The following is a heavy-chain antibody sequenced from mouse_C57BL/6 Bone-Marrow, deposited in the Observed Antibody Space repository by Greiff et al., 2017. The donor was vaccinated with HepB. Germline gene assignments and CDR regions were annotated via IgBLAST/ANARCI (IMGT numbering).Heavy chain of an antibody. CDR1: GFNFTDYY. V-gene: IGHV14-4*01. CDR3: TTSGWGFKCDY. J-gene: IGHJ3*01. Sequence: EVQLLQSGAELVRPGASVKLSCTASGFNFTDYYMHWAKQRPEHGLEWIGWIYPEDGYTEYDWKFQGKATITADKSSNTAYMQFSSLTSEDSAVYYCTTSGWGFKCDYWGQGTMVTVSA. D-gene: IGHD1-1*02. CDR2: IYPEDGYT.